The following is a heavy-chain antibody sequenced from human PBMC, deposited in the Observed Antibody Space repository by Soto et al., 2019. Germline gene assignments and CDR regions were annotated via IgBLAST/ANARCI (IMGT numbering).Heavy chain of an antibody. Sequence: EVQLVESGGGLVQPGGSLRLSCAASGFTFSSYWMHWVRQVPGKGLVWVSRIHFDGSTTHYADSVKGRFTIARDNAKNTLSLQMNSLRAEDTAVYYCARDACIGGYYQFDYWGQGTLVTVSS. V-gene: IGHV3-74*01. CDR1: GFTFSSYW. CDR3: ARDACIGGYYQFDY. CDR2: IHFDGSTT. D-gene: IGHD1-26*01. J-gene: IGHJ4*02.